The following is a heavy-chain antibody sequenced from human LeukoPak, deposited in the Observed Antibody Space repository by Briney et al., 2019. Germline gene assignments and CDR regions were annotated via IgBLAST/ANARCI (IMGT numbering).Heavy chain of an antibody. CDR2: ISSSSSSI. J-gene: IGHJ6*03. CDR1: GFTFSSYS. CDR3: ARDSPYYYGSGSYYRGYYVDV. D-gene: IGHD3-10*01. V-gene: IGHV3-21*01. Sequence: GGSLRLSCAASGFTFSSYSMNWVRQAPGKGLEWVSSISSSSSSIYYADSVKGRFTISRDNAKNSLYLKMNSLRAEDTAVYYCARDSPYYYGSGSYYRGYYVDVWGKGTTVTVSS.